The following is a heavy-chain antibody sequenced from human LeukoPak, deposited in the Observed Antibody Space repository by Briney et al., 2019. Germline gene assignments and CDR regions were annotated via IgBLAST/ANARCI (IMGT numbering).Heavy chain of an antibody. J-gene: IGHJ4*02. D-gene: IGHD6-13*01. Sequence: GRSLRLSCAASGFTFDDYAMHWVRQPPGKGLEWVSGISWNGGIIVSADSTKGRFTISRDNAKNFLYLQMNSLRVEDTAFYYCAKDRGSGEDNSRWLPLQWGQGTLVTVSS. CDR2: ISWNGGII. CDR1: GFTFDDYA. V-gene: IGHV3-9*01. CDR3: AKDRGSGEDNSRWLPLQ.